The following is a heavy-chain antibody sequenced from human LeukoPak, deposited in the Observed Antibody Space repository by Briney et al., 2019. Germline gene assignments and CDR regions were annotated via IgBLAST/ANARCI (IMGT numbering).Heavy chain of an antibody. J-gene: IGHJ4*02. CDR1: GYTFTSYD. CDR2: MNPNSGNT. Sequence: ASVKVSCKAPGYTFTSYDINWVRQATGQGLEWMGWMNPNSGNTGYAQKFQGRVTMTRNTSISTAYMELSSLRSEDTAVYYCARGKSRQQLVHYYWGQGTLVTVSS. CDR3: ARGKSRQQLVHYY. D-gene: IGHD6-13*01. V-gene: IGHV1-8*01.